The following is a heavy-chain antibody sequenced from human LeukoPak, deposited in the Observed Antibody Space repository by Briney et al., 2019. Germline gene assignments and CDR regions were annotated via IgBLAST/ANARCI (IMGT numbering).Heavy chain of an antibody. CDR1: GGTFSSYA. Sequence: SVKVSCKASGGTFSSYAISWVRQAPGQGLEWMGGIIPIFGTANYAQKFQGRVTITTDESTSTAYMELSSLRSEDTAVYYCARGGYGDYVFDYWGQGTLVTVSS. D-gene: IGHD4-17*01. V-gene: IGHV1-69*05. CDR2: IIPIFGTA. CDR3: ARGGYGDYVFDY. J-gene: IGHJ4*02.